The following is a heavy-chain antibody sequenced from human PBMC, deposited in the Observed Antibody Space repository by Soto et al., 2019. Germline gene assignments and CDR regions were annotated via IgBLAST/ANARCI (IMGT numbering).Heavy chain of an antibody. Sequence: SETLSLTCTVSGGSISGGGYYWSWIRQHPGKGLEWIGYIYYSGSTYYNPSLKSRVTISVDTSKNQFSLKLSSVTAADTAVYYCARGRYYYDSSGEIPPDYWGQGTLVTVSS. J-gene: IGHJ4*02. D-gene: IGHD3-22*01. CDR3: ARGRYYYDSSGEIPPDY. V-gene: IGHV4-31*03. CDR1: GGSISGGGYY. CDR2: IYYSGST.